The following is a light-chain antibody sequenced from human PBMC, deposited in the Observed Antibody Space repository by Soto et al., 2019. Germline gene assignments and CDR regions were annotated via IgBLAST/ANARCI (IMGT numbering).Light chain of an antibody. CDR3: QQRSNWPSIT. J-gene: IGKJ5*01. CDR1: QSVRSY. V-gene: IGKV3-11*01. CDR2: DAS. Sequence: EIVLTQSPATLSLSPGERATLSCRASQSVRSYLAWYQQKPGQAPRLLIYDASNRATGIPARFSGSGSGTDFTLTISTLEPEDFAVYYCQQRSNWPSITVGQGTRLEI.